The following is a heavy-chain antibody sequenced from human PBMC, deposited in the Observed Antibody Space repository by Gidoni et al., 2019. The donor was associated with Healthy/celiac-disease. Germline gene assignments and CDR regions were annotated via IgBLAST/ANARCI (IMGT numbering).Heavy chain of an antibody. Sequence: QVQLVESGGGLVKPGGSLRLSCAACGLTFSDYYMSWNRKAPGKGLEWVSYISSSSSYTSYADSVKGRFTISRDNAKSSLYLQMNSLRAEDTAVYYCAREDPNYGILTGYYQGVADYWGQGTLVTVSS. CDR3: AREDPNYGILTGYYQGVADY. V-gene: IGHV3-11*05. CDR1: GLTFSDYY. D-gene: IGHD3-9*01. CDR2: ISSSSSYT. J-gene: IGHJ4*02.